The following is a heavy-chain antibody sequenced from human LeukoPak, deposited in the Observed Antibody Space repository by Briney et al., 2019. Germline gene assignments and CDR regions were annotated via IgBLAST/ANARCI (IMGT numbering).Heavy chain of an antibody. CDR2: IKQDGSEK. CDR1: GFSFSSYW. CDR3: ASILGDYGDHVGAFDI. D-gene: IGHD4-17*01. V-gene: IGHV3-7*01. Sequence: GGSLRLSCAASGFSFSSYWMTWVRQAPGKGLEWVANIKQDGSEKYYVDFVKGRFTISRDNAKNSLYLQMNSLRAEDTAVYYCASILGDYGDHVGAFDIWGQGTMVTVSS. J-gene: IGHJ3*02.